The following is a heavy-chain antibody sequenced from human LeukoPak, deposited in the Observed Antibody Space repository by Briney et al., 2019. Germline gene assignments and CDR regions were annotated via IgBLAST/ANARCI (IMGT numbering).Heavy chain of an antibody. J-gene: IGHJ5*02. CDR1: GGSFSGYY. V-gene: IGHV4-34*01. CDR2: INHSGST. D-gene: IGHD5-12*01. Sequence: SETLSLTCAVYGGSFSGYYRSWIRQPPGKGLEWIGEINHSGSTNYNPSLKSRGTISVDTSKNQFSLQLSSVTAADPAVYYCARGPVGLRYQAWGADNNLFDLWGQGTLVTVSS. CDR3: ARGPVGLRYQAWGADNNLFDL.